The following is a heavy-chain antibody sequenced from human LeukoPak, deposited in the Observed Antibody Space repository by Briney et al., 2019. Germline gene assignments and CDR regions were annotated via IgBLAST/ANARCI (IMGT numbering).Heavy chain of an antibody. J-gene: IGHJ4*02. Sequence: ASVKVSCKASGYTFTGYHIHWVRQAPGQGLEWMGRINPYSGETNFAQKFQGRVTMTRDTSITTAYMDLTSLTPDDTAVYLCARDQGSLTRSWYTGYWGQGTQVTVSS. CDR3: ARDQGSLTRSWYTGY. D-gene: IGHD6-13*01. CDR2: INPYSGET. V-gene: IGHV1-2*06. CDR1: GYTFTGYH.